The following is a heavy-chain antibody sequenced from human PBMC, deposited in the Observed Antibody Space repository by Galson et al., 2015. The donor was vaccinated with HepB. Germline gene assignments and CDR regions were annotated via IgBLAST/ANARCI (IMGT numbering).Heavy chain of an antibody. D-gene: IGHD4-17*01. Sequence: SLRLSCAASGFTFSSYAMHWVRQAPGKGLEWVAVISYDGSNKYYADSVKGRFTISRDNSKNTLYLQMNSLRAEDTAVYYCARDLIFGGYGEPWYFDLWGRGTLVTVSS. CDR3: ARDLIFGGYGEPWYFDL. CDR2: ISYDGSNK. CDR1: GFTFSSYA. J-gene: IGHJ2*01. V-gene: IGHV3-30*04.